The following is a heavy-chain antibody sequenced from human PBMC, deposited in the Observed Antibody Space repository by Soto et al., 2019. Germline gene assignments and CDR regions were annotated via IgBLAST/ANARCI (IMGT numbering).Heavy chain of an antibody. CDR3: AISQDRGGRTTFIY. CDR2: INWKSDI. CDR1: GFTFDDNA. D-gene: IGHD3-16*01. V-gene: IGHV3-9*01. Sequence: GGSLRLSCAVSGFTFDDNAMHWVRQAPEKGLGWVSGINWKSDIGYADSVKGRFTISRDNAENSLYLQMNSLRAEDTALYYCAISQDRGGRTTFIYWGQGTQVTVSS. J-gene: IGHJ4*02.